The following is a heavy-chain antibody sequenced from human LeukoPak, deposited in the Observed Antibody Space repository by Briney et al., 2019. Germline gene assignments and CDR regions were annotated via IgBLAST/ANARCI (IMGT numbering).Heavy chain of an antibody. CDR3: ARRNILTEGEAFDI. Sequence: SETLSLTCTVSGGSIGSSSYYWGWIRQPPGKGLEWIGSIYYSGSTYYNPSLKSRVTISVDTSKNQFSLKLSSVTAADTAVYYCARRNILTEGEAFDIWGQGTMVTVSS. CDR2: IYYSGST. D-gene: IGHD1/OR15-1a*01. V-gene: IGHV4-39*01. CDR1: GGSIGSSSYY. J-gene: IGHJ3*02.